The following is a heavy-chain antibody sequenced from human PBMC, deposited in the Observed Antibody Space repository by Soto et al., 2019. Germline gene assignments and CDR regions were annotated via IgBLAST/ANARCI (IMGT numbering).Heavy chain of an antibody. CDR3: AWLPCGGGSYYWMDV. V-gene: IGHV1-3*01. J-gene: IGHJ6*04. Sequence: ASVKVSCKASGYTFTSYAMHWVRQAPGQRLEWMGWINAGNGNTKYSQKFQGRVTITRDTSASTAYMELSSLRSEDTAVYYCAWLPCGGGSYYWMDVWGKGTTVTVSS. CDR2: INAGNGNT. CDR1: GYTFTSYA. D-gene: IGHD2-15*01.